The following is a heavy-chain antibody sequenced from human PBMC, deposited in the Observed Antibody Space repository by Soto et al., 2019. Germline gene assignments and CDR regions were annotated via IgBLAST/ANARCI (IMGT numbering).Heavy chain of an antibody. CDR2: VFYTGFT. D-gene: IGHD1-20*01. CDR3: ATSQKGYNWNYFDH. V-gene: IGHV4-39*01. CDR1: GASISGSYYY. Sequence: TLSLTCAVSGASISGSYYYWAWLRQSPGKGPEWIGSVFYTGFTSYNPSLESRVSVSVDTSKSQFSLKPSAVTAADTAVYYCATSQKGYNWNYFDHWGQGALVTVSS. J-gene: IGHJ4*02.